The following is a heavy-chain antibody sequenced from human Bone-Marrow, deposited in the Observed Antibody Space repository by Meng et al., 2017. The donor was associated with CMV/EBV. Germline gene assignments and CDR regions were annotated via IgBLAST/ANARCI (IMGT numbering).Heavy chain of an antibody. CDR2: MYSSGET. D-gene: IGHD2-2*01. V-gene: IGHV4-39*07. J-gene: IGHJ5*02. CDR3: ARCSTWLGRNWFDP. Sequence: GSRRLSCIVSGGSISSSSHHWAWIRQPPGKGLEWIGSMYSSGETYYSPSLHSRVTMTADTSRNQYSLKLNSVTAADTAVYYCARCSTWLGRNWFDPWGQGALVTVSS. CDR1: GGSISSSSHH.